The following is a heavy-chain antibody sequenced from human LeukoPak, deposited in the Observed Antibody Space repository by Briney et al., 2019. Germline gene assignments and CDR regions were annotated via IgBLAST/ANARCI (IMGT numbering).Heavy chain of an antibody. Sequence: GGSLRLSCATSDFTLSSNSMSWVRQAPGKGLEWVSIIYSNGSTYYADSMKGRFTISRDNSKNTLYLQMNSLRAEDTAVYYCARFYSSGSYGAFYNWGQRTMVTVSS. CDR3: ARFYSSGSYGAFYN. CDR1: DFTLSSNS. D-gene: IGHD6-19*01. V-gene: IGHV3-53*01. CDR2: IYSNGST. J-gene: IGHJ3*02.